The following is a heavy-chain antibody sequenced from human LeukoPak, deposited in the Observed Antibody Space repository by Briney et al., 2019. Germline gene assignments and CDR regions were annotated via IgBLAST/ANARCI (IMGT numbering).Heavy chain of an antibody. Sequence: SETLSLTCTVSGGSISSYYWSWIRQPAGKGLEWIGRIYTSGSTNYNPSLKSRVAMSVDKSKNQFSLKLSSVTAADTAVYYCARDSRPYSSGAFDIWGQGTMVTVSS. CDR3: ARDSRPYSSGAFDI. J-gene: IGHJ3*02. D-gene: IGHD6-19*01. V-gene: IGHV4-4*07. CDR2: IYTSGST. CDR1: GGSISSYY.